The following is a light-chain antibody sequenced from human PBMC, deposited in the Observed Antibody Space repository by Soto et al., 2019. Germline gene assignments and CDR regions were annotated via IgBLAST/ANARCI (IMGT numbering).Light chain of an antibody. CDR2: DAS. Sequence: EIVLTQSPATLSLSPGERATLSCRASQSVSTYLAWYQQKPGQAPRLLIYDASNRATGIPAGFSGSGSGTDFTLTISSPEPEDFAVYYCQQRSNWPLTFGGGTKVEIK. J-gene: IGKJ4*01. CDR3: QQRSNWPLT. CDR1: QSVSTY. V-gene: IGKV3-11*01.